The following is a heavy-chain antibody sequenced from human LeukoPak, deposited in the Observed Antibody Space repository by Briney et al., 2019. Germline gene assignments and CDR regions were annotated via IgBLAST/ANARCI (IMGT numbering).Heavy chain of an antibody. CDR2: IIPIFGTA. CDR3: AREFAEASYYYYGMDV. CDR1: GGTFSSYA. D-gene: IGHD3-10*01. Sequence: SVKVSCKASGGTFSSYAISWVRQAPGQGLEWMGGIIPIFGTANYAQKFRGRVTITADESTSTAYMELSSLRSEDTAVYYCAREFAEASYYYYGMDVWGQGTTVTVSS. J-gene: IGHJ6*02. V-gene: IGHV1-69*13.